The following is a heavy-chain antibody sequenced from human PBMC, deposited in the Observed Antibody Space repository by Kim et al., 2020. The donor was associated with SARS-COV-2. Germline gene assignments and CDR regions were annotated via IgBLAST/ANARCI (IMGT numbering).Heavy chain of an antibody. D-gene: IGHD3-3*01. CDR1: GFTFSSYD. J-gene: IGHJ4*02. Sequence: GGSLRLSCVASGFTFSSYDMSWVRQAPGKGLEWVSDISGSGGRTYYADFVKGRFTISRDNSKNTLYLHMNSLRAEDTAVYYCAKPVFWSGIRLDCWGQGT. V-gene: IGHV3-23*01. CDR2: ISGSGGRT. CDR3: AKPVFWSGIRLDC.